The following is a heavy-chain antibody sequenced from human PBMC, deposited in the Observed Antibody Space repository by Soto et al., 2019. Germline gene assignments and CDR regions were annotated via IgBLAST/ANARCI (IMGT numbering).Heavy chain of an antibody. CDR3: ADVYCGSGWNTPCFYYYYVDV. D-gene: IGHD6-19*01. J-gene: IGHJ6*03. CDR2: IGGSGGIT. Sequence: EVQLLESGGGLVQPGGSLRLSCAASGFTFSSYAMSWVRQAPGKGLEWVSNIGGSGGITYYADSVKGRFTISTDNAKHALYLQMNGLRAADTAVYSCADVYCGSGWNTPCFYYYYVDVWGTGTTVTCSS. CDR1: GFTFSSYA. V-gene: IGHV3-23*01.